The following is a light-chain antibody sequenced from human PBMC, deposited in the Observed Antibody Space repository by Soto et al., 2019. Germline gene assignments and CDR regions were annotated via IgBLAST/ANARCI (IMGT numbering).Light chain of an antibody. CDR3: QHRSNWPRT. V-gene: IGKV3-11*01. CDR2: DAS. J-gene: IGKJ2*01. CDR1: QSVSRY. Sequence: EIVLTQSPATLSLSPGDTATLSCRASQSVSRYLAWYQQKPGQAPRLLIYDASNRATGIPARFSGSGSGTDFTLTIGSLEPEDFVLYYCQHRSNWPRTFGQGTKVEIK.